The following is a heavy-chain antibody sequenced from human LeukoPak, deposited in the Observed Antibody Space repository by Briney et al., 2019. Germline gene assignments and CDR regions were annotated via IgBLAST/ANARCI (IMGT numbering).Heavy chain of an antibody. Sequence: ASVKVSCKASGYTFSSYGIIWVRQAPGQGLRWMGWVSPFSGNTDYAPKLQGRVTMTTDTSTTTAYMELRSLTSDDTAVYYCARRGGSYSHSDFWGQGTLVTVSS. D-gene: IGHD1-26*01. V-gene: IGHV1-18*01. CDR1: GYTFSSYG. CDR2: VSPFSGNT. CDR3: ARRGGSYSHSDF. J-gene: IGHJ4*02.